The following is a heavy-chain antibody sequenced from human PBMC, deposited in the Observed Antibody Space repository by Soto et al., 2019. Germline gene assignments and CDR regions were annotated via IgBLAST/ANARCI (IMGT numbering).Heavy chain of an antibody. J-gene: IGHJ4*02. CDR1: GGSISSGGYS. Sequence: PSETLSLTCAVSGGSISSGGYSWSWIRQPPGKGLEWIGYIYHSGSTYYNPSLKSRVTISVDRSKNQFSLKLSSVTAADTAVYYCARTYYYDSSGYYLGVAFDYWGQGTLVTVSS. CDR3: ARTYYYDSSGYYLGVAFDY. D-gene: IGHD3-22*01. CDR2: IYHSGST. V-gene: IGHV4-30-2*01.